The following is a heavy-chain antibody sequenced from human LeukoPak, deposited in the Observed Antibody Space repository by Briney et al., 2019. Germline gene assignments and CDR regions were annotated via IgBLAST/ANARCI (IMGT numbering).Heavy chain of an antibody. V-gene: IGHV3-30-3*01. Sequence: GGSLRLSCAASGFTFSSYAMHWVRQAPGKGLEWVAVISYDGSNKYYADSVKGRFTISRDNSKNTLYLQMNSLRPEDTAVYYCAKEKGIGAASYAFDIWGQGTMVTISS. CDR3: AKEKGIGAASYAFDI. D-gene: IGHD6-13*01. CDR1: GFTFSSYA. CDR2: ISYDGSNK. J-gene: IGHJ3*02.